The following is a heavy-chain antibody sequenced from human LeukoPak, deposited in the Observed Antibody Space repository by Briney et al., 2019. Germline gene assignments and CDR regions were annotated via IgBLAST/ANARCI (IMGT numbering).Heavy chain of an antibody. J-gene: IGHJ5*02. Sequence: SETLSLTCTVSGGSISSGSYYWSWIRQPAGKGLEWIGRIYTSGSTNYNPSLKSRVTISVDTSKNQFSLRLSSVTAADTAVYYCARGYSSSLNWFDPWGQGTLVTVSS. CDR1: GGSISSGSYY. D-gene: IGHD6-13*01. CDR3: ARGYSSSLNWFDP. CDR2: IYTSGST. V-gene: IGHV4-61*02.